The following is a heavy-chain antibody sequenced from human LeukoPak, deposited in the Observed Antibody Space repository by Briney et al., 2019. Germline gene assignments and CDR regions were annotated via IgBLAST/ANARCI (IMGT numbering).Heavy chain of an antibody. V-gene: IGHV3-21*01. Sequence: GGSLRLSCAASGFTFSSYWMHWVRQAPGKGLEWVSSISSSSSHIYYADSVKGRFTMSRDNAKNSLFLQMNSLRAEDTAVYYCARKVPYYDILTGDHPFDYWGQGTLVTVSS. CDR2: ISSSSSHI. D-gene: IGHD3-9*01. J-gene: IGHJ4*02. CDR3: ARKVPYYDILTGDHPFDY. CDR1: GFTFSSYW.